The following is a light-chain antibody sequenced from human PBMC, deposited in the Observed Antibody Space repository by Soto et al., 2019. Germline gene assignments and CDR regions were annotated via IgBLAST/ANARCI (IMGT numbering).Light chain of an antibody. Sequence: EVVLTQSPGTLSLSPGERATLSCRASQYIVTNLAWYQQKPGQAPRLLIYGASSRATGIPDRFSGSGSGTDFTLTISRLEPEDFAVYYCQQYGSSLSITFGQGTRLEIK. J-gene: IGKJ5*01. V-gene: IGKV3-20*01. CDR2: GAS. CDR1: QYIVTN. CDR3: QQYGSSLSIT.